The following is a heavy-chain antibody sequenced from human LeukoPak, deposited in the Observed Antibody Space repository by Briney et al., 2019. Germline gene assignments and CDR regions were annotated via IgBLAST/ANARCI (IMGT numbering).Heavy chain of an antibody. J-gene: IGHJ4*02. CDR2: ISSSSSYI. CDR3: AKVRANRFASFDY. CDR1: GFTFSSYC. V-gene: IGHV3-21*04. Sequence: GGSLRLSCAASGFTFSSYCMNWVRQAPGKGLEWVSSISSSSSYIYYADSVKGRFTISRDNAKNSLYLQMNSLRAEDTAVYYCAKVRANRFASFDYWGQGTLVTVSS. D-gene: IGHD1/OR15-1a*01.